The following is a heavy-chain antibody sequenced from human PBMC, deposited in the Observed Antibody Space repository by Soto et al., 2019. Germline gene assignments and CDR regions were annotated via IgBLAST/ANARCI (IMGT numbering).Heavy chain of an antibody. Sequence: ASVKVSCKASGYTFTSYGISWVRQAPGQGLELMGWISAYNGNTNYAQKLQGRVTMTTDTSTSTAYMELRSLRSDDTAVYYCARAEFEPGSSSWVRTGYNWFDPWGQGTLVTVSS. CDR2: ISAYNGNT. J-gene: IGHJ5*02. CDR1: GYTFTSYG. V-gene: IGHV1-18*01. CDR3: ARAEFEPGSSSWVRTGYNWFDP. D-gene: IGHD6-13*01.